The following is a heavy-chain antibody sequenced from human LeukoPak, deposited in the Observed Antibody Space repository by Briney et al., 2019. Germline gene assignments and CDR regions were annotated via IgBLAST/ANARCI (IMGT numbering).Heavy chain of an antibody. CDR2: ISSSGSTI. J-gene: IGHJ1*01. CDR1: GFTFSSYS. V-gene: IGHV3-48*04. CDR3: ARGYDYVWGSEGSEYFQH. Sequence: GGSLRLSCAASGFTFSSYSMNWVRQAPGKGLEWVSYISSSGSTIYYADSVKGRFTISRDNAKNSLYLQMNSLRAEDTAVYYCARGYDYVWGSEGSEYFQHWGQGTLVTVSS. D-gene: IGHD3-16*01.